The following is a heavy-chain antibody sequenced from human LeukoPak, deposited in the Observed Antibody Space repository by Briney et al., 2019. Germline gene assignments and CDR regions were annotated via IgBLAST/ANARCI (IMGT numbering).Heavy chain of an antibody. Sequence: GGSLRLSCAAAGFTFSNYAMTWVRQAPGKGLEWVSSISGSGGSTYYADSVKGRFTISRDNSKNTLYLRMYSLRAEDTAVYYCAKVEGASKASVYWGQGALVTVSS. D-gene: IGHD1-1*01. CDR1: GFTFSNYA. CDR3: AKVEGASKASVY. CDR2: ISGSGGST. V-gene: IGHV3-23*01. J-gene: IGHJ4*02.